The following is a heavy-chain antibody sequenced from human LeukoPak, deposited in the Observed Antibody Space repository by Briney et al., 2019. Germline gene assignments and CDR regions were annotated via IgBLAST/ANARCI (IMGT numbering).Heavy chain of an antibody. V-gene: IGHV1-69*05. D-gene: IGHD1-26*01. CDR3: ARGSGSYTFDY. Sequence: EASVKVSCKASGGTFSSYAISWVRQAPGQGLEWMGGIIPIFGTADYAQKFQGRVTITTDESTSTAYMELSSLRSEDTAVYCCARGSGSYTFDYWGQGTLVTVSS. J-gene: IGHJ4*02. CDR2: IIPIFGTA. CDR1: GGTFSSYA.